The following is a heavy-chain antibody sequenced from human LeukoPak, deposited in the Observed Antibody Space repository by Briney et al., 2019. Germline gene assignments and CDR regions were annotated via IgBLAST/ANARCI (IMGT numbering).Heavy chain of an antibody. J-gene: IGHJ4*02. V-gene: IGHV3-23*01. Sequence: PVGSLRLSCAASGFTFSSYAMSWVRQAPGKGLEWVSAIRGSGGSTYYADSVKGRFTISRDNFKNTLYLQMNSLRAEDTAVYYCANVGGQWLANRHFDYWGQGTLVTVSS. CDR3: ANVGGQWLANRHFDY. CDR2: IRGSGGST. D-gene: IGHD6-19*01. CDR1: GFTFSSYA.